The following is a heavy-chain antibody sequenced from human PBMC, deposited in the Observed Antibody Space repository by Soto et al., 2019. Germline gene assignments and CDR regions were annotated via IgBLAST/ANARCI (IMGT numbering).Heavy chain of an antibody. Sequence: GGSLRLSCAASGFTFSSYGMHWVRQAPGKGLEWVAVISYDGSNKYYADSVKGRFTISRDNSKNTLYLQMNSLRAEDTAVYYCAKDWGSSGYYEYYFDYWGQGTLVTVSS. D-gene: IGHD3-22*01. CDR1: GFTFSSYG. CDR3: AKDWGSSGYYEYYFDY. V-gene: IGHV3-30*18. J-gene: IGHJ4*02. CDR2: ISYDGSNK.